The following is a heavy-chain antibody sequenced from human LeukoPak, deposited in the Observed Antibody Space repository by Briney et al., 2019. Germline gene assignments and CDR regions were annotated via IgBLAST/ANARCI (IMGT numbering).Heavy chain of an antibody. CDR3: ARATSGLDY. D-gene: IGHD3-3*01. Sequence: GGSLRLSCAASGFTFSSYGMHWVRQAPGKGLEWVAVISYDGSNKYYADSVKGRFTISRENAKNSLYLQMNSLRAGDTAVYYCARATSGLDYWGQGALVTVSS. V-gene: IGHV3-30*03. J-gene: IGHJ4*02. CDR1: GFTFSSYG. CDR2: ISYDGSNK.